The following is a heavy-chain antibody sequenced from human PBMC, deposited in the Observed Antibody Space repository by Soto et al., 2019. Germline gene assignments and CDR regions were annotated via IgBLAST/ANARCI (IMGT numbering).Heavy chain of an antibody. CDR1: GFTFSSYA. CDR2: ISGNGGAT. CDR3: AKGHRLWFGESGSDY. J-gene: IGHJ4*02. Sequence: EVQLLESGGGLVQPGGSLRLSCAASGFTFSSYAMSWVRQAPGKGLEWVSAISGNGGATYYADSVKGRFTISRDNSXXTLCLQMNSLRAEGTAVYYCAKGHRLWFGESGSDYWGQGTLVTVSS. D-gene: IGHD3-10*01. V-gene: IGHV3-23*01.